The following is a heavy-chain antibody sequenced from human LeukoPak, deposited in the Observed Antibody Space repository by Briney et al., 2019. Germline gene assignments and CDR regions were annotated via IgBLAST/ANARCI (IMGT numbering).Heavy chain of an antibody. J-gene: IGHJ4*02. CDR1: GGFINSHY. CDR2: IYYSGST. D-gene: IGHD6-19*01. CDR3: ARDVGEVTGTHFDY. Sequence: SETLSLTCTVSGGFINSHYWSWIRQPPGKGLEWIGYIYYSGSTNYNPSLKSRVTIFLDTSENQFSLNLSSVTPADTALYFCARDVGEVTGTHFDYWGQGTLVTVSS. V-gene: IGHV4-59*11.